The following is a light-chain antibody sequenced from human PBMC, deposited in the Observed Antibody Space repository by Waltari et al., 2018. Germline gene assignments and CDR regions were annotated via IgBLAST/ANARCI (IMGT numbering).Light chain of an antibody. Sequence: QSVLTQPPSVSGAPGQRVSISCTGSGSNPGAGYDVHWYQQHPGKAPNLPTYGTSTRPPGVPDRFFGSQSGTSASLAITALQAEDEAEYYCQSYDTSLSVVFGGGTKLTVL. CDR1: GSNPGAGYD. CDR2: GTS. J-gene: IGLJ2*01. V-gene: IGLV1-40*01. CDR3: QSYDTSLSVV.